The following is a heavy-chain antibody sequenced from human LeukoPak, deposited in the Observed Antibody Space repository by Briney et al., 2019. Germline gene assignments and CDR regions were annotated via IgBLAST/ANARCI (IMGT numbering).Heavy chain of an antibody. CDR2: ISYDGSNK. D-gene: IGHD4-11*01. Sequence: GGSLRLSCAASGFTFSSYGMHWVRQAPGKGLEWVEVISYDGSNKYYADSVKGRFTISRDNSKNTLYLQMNSLRAEDTAVYYCAKEGDSNPSHWGQGTLVTVSS. J-gene: IGHJ4*02. V-gene: IGHV3-30*18. CDR1: GFTFSSYG. CDR3: AKEGDSNPSH.